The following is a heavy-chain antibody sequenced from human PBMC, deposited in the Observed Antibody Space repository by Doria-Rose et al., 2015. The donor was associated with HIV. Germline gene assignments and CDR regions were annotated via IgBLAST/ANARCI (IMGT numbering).Heavy chain of an antibody. CDR2: NFSDDER. D-gene: IGHD6-13*01. CDR1: GVSLSSPGMG. CDR3: ARIKSSRWYHKYYFDF. J-gene: IGHJ4*02. Sequence: SGPVLVKPTETLTLTCTVSGVSLSSPGMGVSWIRQPPGKALEWLAKNFSDDERYYKTALKSRLTISRGTSKSQVVLTMTDMDPVDTATYYCARIKSSRWYHKYYFDFWGQGTLVIVSA. V-gene: IGHV2-26*01.